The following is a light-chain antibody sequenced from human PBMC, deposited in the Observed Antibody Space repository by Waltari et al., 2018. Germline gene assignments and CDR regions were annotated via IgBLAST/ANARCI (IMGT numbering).Light chain of an antibody. Sequence: SVLTQPPSVSGTPGQRVTISCSGSTPNIGAGIDVHWYQHLPGTAPKLLIYGNNNRPSGVPDRFSGSKSGTSASLAITGLQADDEADYFCQSFDNMLSGGVVFGGGTKLAVL. J-gene: IGLJ2*01. CDR3: QSFDNMLSGGVV. CDR2: GNN. V-gene: IGLV1-40*01. CDR1: TPNIGAGID.